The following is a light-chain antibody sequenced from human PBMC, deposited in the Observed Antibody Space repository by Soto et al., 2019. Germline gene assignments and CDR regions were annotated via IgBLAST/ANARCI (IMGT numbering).Light chain of an antibody. J-gene: IGKJ2*01. Sequence: DIQMTQSPSSLSVALGDRVTITCRARQDIGNSLNWYQQKPGKAPELLISDASNLETGVPSRFRGTGFGTEFTLIISSLQPEDLATYYCQEYGSLPPVTFGQGTKLEIK. CDR3: QEYGSLPPVT. V-gene: IGKV1-33*01. CDR2: DAS. CDR1: QDIGNS.